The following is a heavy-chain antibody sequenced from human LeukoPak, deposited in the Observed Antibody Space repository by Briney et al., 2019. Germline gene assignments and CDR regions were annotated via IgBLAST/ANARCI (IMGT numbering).Heavy chain of an antibody. CDR2: IYGDGSRT. D-gene: IGHD6-19*01. Sequence: GGSLRLSCAASGFTFSKYWMHWVRQVPGKGLVWVSRIYGDGSRTHYADSVKGRFTISRDNSKNSLYLQMNSLRTEDTALYYCAKDIEVYGMDVWGQGTTVTVSS. CDR3: AKDIEVYGMDV. V-gene: IGHV3-74*01. J-gene: IGHJ6*02. CDR1: GFTFSKYW.